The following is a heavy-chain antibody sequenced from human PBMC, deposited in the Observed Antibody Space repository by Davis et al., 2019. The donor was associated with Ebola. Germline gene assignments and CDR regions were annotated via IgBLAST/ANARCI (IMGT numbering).Heavy chain of an antibody. V-gene: IGHV3-30*18. CDR2: MSHDGKKE. CDR1: GFIFNKYG. CDR3: AKDFQSYVAVAGTKDH. J-gene: IGHJ4*02. Sequence: GESLKISCAASGFIFNKYGIHWVRQAPGKGLEWVALMSHDGKKEYYSDSVKGRFSISRDNSRNTVFLHMNSLRAEDTAIYYCAKDFQSYVAVAGTKDHWGQGTLVTVSS. D-gene: IGHD6-19*01.